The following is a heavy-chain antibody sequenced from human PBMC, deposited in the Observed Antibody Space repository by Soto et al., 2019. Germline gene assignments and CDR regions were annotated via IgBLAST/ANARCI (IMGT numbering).Heavy chain of an antibody. J-gene: IGHJ4*02. Sequence: QVQLVQSGAEVTRPGASVKVSCKASGYTFTTYYMHWVRQAPGQGLEWLGIINPNGGSTTYAQKFQGRVTMTRDTPTSTVYLELSSLRSEDTAVYYCARAGYCSGGTCFHGNCDYWGQGTLVTVSA. CDR3: ARAGYCSGGTCFHGNCDY. D-gene: IGHD2-15*01. V-gene: IGHV1-46*01. CDR1: GYTFTTYY. CDR2: INPNGGST.